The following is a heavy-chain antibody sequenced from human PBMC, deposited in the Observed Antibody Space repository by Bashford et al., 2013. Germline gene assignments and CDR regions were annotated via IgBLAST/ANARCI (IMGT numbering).Heavy chain of an antibody. V-gene: IGHV3-23*01. CDR2: ISGSDGTT. Sequence: LEWVSAISGSDGTTNYADSVKGRFTISRDNSKNTLYLQMNSLRAEDTAVYYCAKADRVYYYDSSGYFPFDYWGQGTLVTVSS. D-gene: IGHD3-22*01. J-gene: IGHJ4*02. CDR3: AKADRVYYYDSSGYFPFDY.